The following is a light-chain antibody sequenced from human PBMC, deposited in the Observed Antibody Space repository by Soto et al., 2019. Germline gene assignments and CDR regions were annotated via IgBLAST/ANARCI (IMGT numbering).Light chain of an antibody. V-gene: IGLV2-14*03. CDR3: KSYTSKSTPWV. CDR2: DVN. Sequence: QSVLTQPASVSGSPGQSITISCTGTSSDVGAYDHVSWYQQHPGKAPKLVIFDVNNRPSGVSNRFSGSKSGNTASLTIFGLEAEDEADYYCKSYTSKSTPWVFGVGTQLTVL. CDR1: SSDVGAYDH. J-gene: IGLJ7*01.